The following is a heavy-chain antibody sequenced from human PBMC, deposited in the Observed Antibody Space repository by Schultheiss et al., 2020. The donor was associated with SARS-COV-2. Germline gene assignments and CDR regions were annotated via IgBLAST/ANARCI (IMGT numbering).Heavy chain of an antibody. D-gene: IGHD3-10*01. J-gene: IGHJ4*02. Sequence: LRLSCAASGFTFDDYAMHWVRQAPGKGLEWVSDISWNSGSIGYADSVKGRFTISRDNAKNSLYLQMNSLRAEDTALYYCAKDRGRGVIIPFDYWGQGTLVTVSS. CDR3: AKDRGRGVIIPFDY. CDR1: GFTFDDYA. CDR2: ISWNSGSI. V-gene: IGHV3-9*01.